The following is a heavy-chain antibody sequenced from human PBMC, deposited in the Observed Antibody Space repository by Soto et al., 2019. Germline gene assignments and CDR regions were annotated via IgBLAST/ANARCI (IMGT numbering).Heavy chain of an antibody. D-gene: IGHD7-27*01. CDR3: AKDLTGDPGY. CDR2: ISYDGSNK. CDR1: GFTFSSYG. V-gene: IGHV3-30*18. Sequence: QVQLVESGGGVVQPGRSLRLSCAASGFTFSSYGMHWVRQAPGKGLEWVAVISYDGSNKYYADSVKGRFTISRDNSKNTLYLQMNSLRAEHTAVYYCAKDLTGDPGYWGQGTLVTVSS. J-gene: IGHJ4*02.